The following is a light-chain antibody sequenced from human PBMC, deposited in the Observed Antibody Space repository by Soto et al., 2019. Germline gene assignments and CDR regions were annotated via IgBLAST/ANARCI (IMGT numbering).Light chain of an antibody. J-gene: IGKJ5*01. V-gene: IGKV1-39*01. CDR2: AAS. Sequence: DIQMTQSPSSLSASVGDRVTITCRASQSISRNLHWYQHKPGKAPKLLIYAASSLQNGVPSRFSGRGSGTEFTLSISSLQPEDFGTYYCQQSYTTASITFGQGTRLEIK. CDR1: QSISRN. CDR3: QQSYTTASIT.